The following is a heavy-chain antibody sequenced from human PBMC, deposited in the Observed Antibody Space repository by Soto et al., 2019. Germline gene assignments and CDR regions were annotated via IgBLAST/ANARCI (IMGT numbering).Heavy chain of an antibody. J-gene: IGHJ6*02. Sequence: GGSLRLSCAASGFTFSSYSMNWVRQAPGKGLEWVSYISSSSTIYYADSVKGRFTISRDNAKNSLYLQMNSLRDEDTAVYYCARGVPLGYCSGGSCYSTYYYGMDVWGQGTTVTVSS. CDR3: ARGVPLGYCSGGSCYSTYYYGMDV. CDR1: GFTFSSYS. CDR2: ISSSSTI. V-gene: IGHV3-48*02. D-gene: IGHD2-15*01.